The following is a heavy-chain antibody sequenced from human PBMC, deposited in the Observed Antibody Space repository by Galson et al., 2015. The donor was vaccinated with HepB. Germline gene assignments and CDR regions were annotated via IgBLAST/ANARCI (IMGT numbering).Heavy chain of an antibody. CDR3: AKDPCGGDCYWPFDY. J-gene: IGHJ4*02. D-gene: IGHD2-21*02. CDR2: ISGSGGST. CDR1: GFTFSSYA. Sequence: SLRLSCAASGFTFSSYAMSWVRQAPGKGLEWVSAISGSGGSTYYADSVKGRFTISRDNSKNTLYLQMNSLRAEDTAVYYCAKDPCGGDCYWPFDYWGQGTLVTVSS. V-gene: IGHV3-23*01.